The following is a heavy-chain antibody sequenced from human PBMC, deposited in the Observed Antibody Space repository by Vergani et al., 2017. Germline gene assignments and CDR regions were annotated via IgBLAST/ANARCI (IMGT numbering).Heavy chain of an antibody. V-gene: IGHV5-10-1*03. CDR2: IDPSDSYT. CDR1: GYSFTSYW. Sequence: EVQLVQSGAEVKKPGESLRISCKGSGYSFTSYWISWVRQMPGKGLEWMGRIDPSDSYTNYSPSFQGHVTISADKSISTAYLQWSSLKASDTAMYYCARHRPGCGDCYGWFDPWGQGTLVTVSS. J-gene: IGHJ5*02. CDR3: ARHRPGCGDCYGWFDP. D-gene: IGHD2-21*02.